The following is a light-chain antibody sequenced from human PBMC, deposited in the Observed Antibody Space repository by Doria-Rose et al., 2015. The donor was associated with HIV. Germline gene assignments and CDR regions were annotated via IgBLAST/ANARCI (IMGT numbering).Light chain of an antibody. Sequence: TQSPGTLSLSPGARATLSCCARQSFSSTYLAWYQQKPGQAPSLLIYDGSTRATGIPDRFSASGSGTDFTLTIKRLEPEDFALYYCHQYGTSWTFGQGTKVEI. CDR1: QSFSSTY. CDR3: HQYGTSWT. J-gene: IGKJ1*01. V-gene: IGKV3-20*01. CDR2: DGS.